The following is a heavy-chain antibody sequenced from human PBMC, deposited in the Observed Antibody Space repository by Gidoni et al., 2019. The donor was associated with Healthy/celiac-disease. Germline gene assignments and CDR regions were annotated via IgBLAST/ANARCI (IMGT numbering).Heavy chain of an antibody. J-gene: IGHJ4*02. CDR1: GYSISSGYY. V-gene: IGHV4-38-2*02. CDR3: ARSGNGGQTDY. D-gene: IGHD7-27*01. Sequence: QVQLQESGPGLVKPSETLSLTCTVSGYSISSGYYWGWIRQPPGKGLEWIGSIYHSGSTYYNPSLKSRVTISVDTSKNQFSLKLSSVTAADTAVYYCARSGNGGQTDYWGQGTLVTVSS. CDR2: IYHSGST.